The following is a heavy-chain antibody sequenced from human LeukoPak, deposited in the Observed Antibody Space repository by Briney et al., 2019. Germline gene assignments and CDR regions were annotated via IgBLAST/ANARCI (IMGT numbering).Heavy chain of an antibody. CDR2: IYYSGST. J-gene: IGHJ6*02. D-gene: IGHD6-6*01. CDR3: ARRPRYSSSSRYYYYDMDV. Sequence: SETLSLTCTVSGGSISSYYWSWIRQPPGKGLEWIGYIYYSGSTNYNPSLKSRVTMSVDTSKNQFSLKLSSVTAADTAVYYCARRPRYSSSSRYYYYDMDVWGQGTTVTVSS. CDR1: GGSISSYY. V-gene: IGHV4-59*08.